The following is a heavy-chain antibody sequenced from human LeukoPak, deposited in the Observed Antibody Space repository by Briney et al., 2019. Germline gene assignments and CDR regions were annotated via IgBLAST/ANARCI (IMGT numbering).Heavy chain of an antibody. CDR3: ATYTRSFDI. Sequence: PGRPLRLSCAASGFTFSSYGMHWVRQAPGKGLEWVASIKEDGSERYYVDSVRGRFTISRDDAKSSLFLQMNSLRAGDTAVYYCATYTRSFDIWGQGTMVTVSS. V-gene: IGHV3-7*01. D-gene: IGHD2-2*02. CDR2: IKEDGSER. J-gene: IGHJ3*02. CDR1: GFTFSSYG.